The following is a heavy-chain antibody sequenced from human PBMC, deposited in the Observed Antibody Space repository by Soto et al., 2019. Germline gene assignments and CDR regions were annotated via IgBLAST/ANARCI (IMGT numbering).Heavy chain of an antibody. CDR1: GFTFTSYS. V-gene: IGHV3-48*01. D-gene: IGHD3-22*01. CDR2: ISSSSSTI. Sequence: GGSLRLSCAASGFTFTSYSMNWIRQAAGKGLEWVSYISSSSSTIFYTDSVKGRFTVSRDNAKNSLYLQMNSLRVEDTAVYYYARPTYYYDRRGPPGYWCQGTLVTVSS. J-gene: IGHJ4*02. CDR3: ARPTYYYDRRGPPGY.